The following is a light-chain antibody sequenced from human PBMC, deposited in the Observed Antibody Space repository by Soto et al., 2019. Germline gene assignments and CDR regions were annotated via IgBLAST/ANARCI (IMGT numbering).Light chain of an antibody. CDR3: QQYGSSQWT. J-gene: IGKJ1*01. CDR2: GAS. V-gene: IGKV3D-15*01. Sequence: IVMTQSPATLSVSPGDRATLSCRASQSVRSNVAWSQQKAGQAPRLLIVGASTRATGIPDRVSGSAAGTDFTLTISRLEPEDFAVYYCQQYGSSQWTFGQGTKVEIK. CDR1: QSVRSN.